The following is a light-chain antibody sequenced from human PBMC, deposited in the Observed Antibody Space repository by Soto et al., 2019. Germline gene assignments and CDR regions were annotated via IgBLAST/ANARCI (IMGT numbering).Light chain of an antibody. CDR1: QSVSSGY. Sequence: EIVLTQSPGTLSLSPGERATLSCRASQSVSSGYLAWYQQKPGQAPRLLIYGASSRATGIPDRFSGSGSGTDFTLTISXXXPEDFAVCYCQQYGSSPPFGGGT. J-gene: IGKJ4*01. CDR3: QQYGSSPP. V-gene: IGKV3-20*01. CDR2: GAS.